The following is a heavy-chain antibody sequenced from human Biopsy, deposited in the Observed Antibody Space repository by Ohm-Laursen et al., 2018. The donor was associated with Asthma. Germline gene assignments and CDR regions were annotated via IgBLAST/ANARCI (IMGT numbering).Heavy chain of an antibody. CDR1: GFTFSRYD. D-gene: IGHD3-3*01. Sequence: SLRLSCTAPGFTFSRYDMSWVRQAPGKGLEWVSAISGSGDSTYYADSVKGRFTISRDNSKNTLYLQMNSLRAEDTAVYYCARDMGDFWRNNWFDPWGQGTLVTVSS. V-gene: IGHV3-23*01. J-gene: IGHJ5*02. CDR3: ARDMGDFWRNNWFDP. CDR2: ISGSGDST.